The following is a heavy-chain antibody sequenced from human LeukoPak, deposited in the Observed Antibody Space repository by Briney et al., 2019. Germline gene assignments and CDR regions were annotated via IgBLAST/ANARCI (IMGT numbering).Heavy chain of an antibody. Sequence: GASVKVSCKASGYTFTSYGISWVRQAPGQGLEWMGRIIPILGIANYAQKFQGRVTITADKSTSTAYMELSSLRSEDTAVYYCAQTFRICSSTSCSKPLDYWGQGTLVTVSS. CDR1: GYTFTSYG. CDR2: IIPILGIA. J-gene: IGHJ4*02. D-gene: IGHD2-2*01. V-gene: IGHV1-69*04. CDR3: AQTFRICSSTSCSKPLDY.